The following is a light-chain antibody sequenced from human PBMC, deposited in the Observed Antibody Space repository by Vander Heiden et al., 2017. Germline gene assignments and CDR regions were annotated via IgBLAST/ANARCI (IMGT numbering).Light chain of an antibody. CDR1: QFLGNIY. Sequence: VLTQSPGTLSLSPGETATLSCRASQFLGNIYVDWYQQKPGQPPTILIYGASNRAPGIPDRFSGSGSGTDFNLTIQTLESEDAAVYFCQQSGKSLPWTFGPGTKVEIK. J-gene: IGKJ1*01. CDR2: GAS. CDR3: QQSGKSLPWT. V-gene: IGKV3-20*01.